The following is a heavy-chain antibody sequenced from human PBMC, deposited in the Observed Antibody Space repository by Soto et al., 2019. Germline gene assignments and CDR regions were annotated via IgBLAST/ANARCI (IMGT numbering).Heavy chain of an antibody. Sequence: PSETLSLTCTVSGGSISSYYWSWIRQPPGKGLEWIGYIYYSGSTNYNPSLKSRVTISVDTSKNQFSLKLSSVTAADTAVYYCARGARRSSERAWFDPWGQGTLVTVSS. V-gene: IGHV4-59*01. CDR3: ARGARRSSERAWFDP. CDR2: IYYSGST. CDR1: GGSISSYY. J-gene: IGHJ5*02. D-gene: IGHD6-25*01.